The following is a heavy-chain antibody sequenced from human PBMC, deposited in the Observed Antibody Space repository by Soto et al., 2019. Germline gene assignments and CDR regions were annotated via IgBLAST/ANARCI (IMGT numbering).Heavy chain of an antibody. CDR2: IYYSGST. V-gene: IGHV4-39*01. D-gene: IGHD4-4*01. Sequence: NPSETLSLTCTVSGGSISSSSYYWGWIRQPPGKGLEWIGSIYYSGSTYYNPSLKSRVTISVDTSKNQFSLKLSSVTAADTAVYYCARNSRDYSNPNWFDPWGQVTLVTVSS. CDR1: GGSISSSSYY. J-gene: IGHJ5*02. CDR3: ARNSRDYSNPNWFDP.